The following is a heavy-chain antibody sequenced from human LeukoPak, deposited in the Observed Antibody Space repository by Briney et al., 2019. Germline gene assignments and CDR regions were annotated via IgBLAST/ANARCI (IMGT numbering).Heavy chain of an antibody. CDR3: ARGIKSGGFVFNY. V-gene: IGHV1-2*02. CDR2: ISPNSGDT. Sequence: ASVKVSCKASGYTFTGYYMHWVRQAPGQGLEWMGWISPNSGDTNYAQKLQGRVTMTTDTSISTAYMELSRLRSDDTAVYYCARGIKSGGFVFNYWGQGTPVTVSS. CDR1: GYTFTGYY. J-gene: IGHJ4*02. D-gene: IGHD3-3*01.